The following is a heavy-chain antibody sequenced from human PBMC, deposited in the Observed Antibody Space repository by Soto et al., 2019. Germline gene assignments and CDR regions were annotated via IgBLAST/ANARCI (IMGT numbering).Heavy chain of an antibody. CDR2: IDPSDSYT. CDR1: GYSFTSYW. CDR3: ARASTVTFSYYYYYGMDV. V-gene: IGHV5-10-1*01. J-gene: IGHJ6*02. Sequence: PGESLKISCKGSGYSFTSYWISWVRQMPGKGLEWMGRIDPSDSYTNYGPSFQGHVTISADKSISTAYLQWSSLKASDTAMYYCARASTVTFSYYYYYGMDVWGQGTTVTVSS. D-gene: IGHD4-17*01.